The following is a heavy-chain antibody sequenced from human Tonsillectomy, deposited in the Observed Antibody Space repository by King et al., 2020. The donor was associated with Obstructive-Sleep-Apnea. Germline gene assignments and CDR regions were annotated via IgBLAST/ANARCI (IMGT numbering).Heavy chain of an antibody. CDR3: ARVYCSSTSCYAGDLDY. CDR1: GYTFTNYG. V-gene: IGHV1-18*01. D-gene: IGHD2-2*01. CDR2: ISAYNNNT. Sequence: QLVQSGAEVKKPGASVKVSCKASGYTFTNYGINWVRQAPGQGLEWMGWISAYNNNTNYAQKLQGRVTMTTDTSTSTVYMKLRSLRSDDTAVYYCARVYCSSTSCYAGDLDYWGQGTLVTVSS. J-gene: IGHJ4*02.